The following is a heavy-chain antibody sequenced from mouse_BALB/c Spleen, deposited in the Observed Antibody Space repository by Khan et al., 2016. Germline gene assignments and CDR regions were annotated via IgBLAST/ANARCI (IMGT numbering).Heavy chain of an antibody. CDR3: AEAVVGPYWYFDV. CDR1: GYSITSDYA. D-gene: IGHD1-1*01. J-gene: IGHJ1*01. Sequence: EVQLQESGPGLVKPSQSLSLTCTVTGYSITSDYAWNWIRQFPGNKLEWMGYISYSGSTSYNPSLKSRISITRDTSKNQFFLQLNSVTTEDTATYYCAEAVVGPYWYFDVWGAGTTVTVSS. V-gene: IGHV3-2*02. CDR2: ISYSGST.